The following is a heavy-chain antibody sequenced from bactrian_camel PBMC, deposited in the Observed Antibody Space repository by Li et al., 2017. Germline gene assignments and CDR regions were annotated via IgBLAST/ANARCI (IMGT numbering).Heavy chain of an antibody. D-gene: IGHD3*01. Sequence: LVESGGGSVQAGGSLRLSYAASGYTYNRNCMAWFRQAPGKEREGVARIATGSGNTYYADSVKGRFTISQDNAKNTVYLQMNSLKLEDTAMYYCAHGGGCGVLWYSLFGEYAYWGQGTQVTVS. CDR3: AHGGGCGVLWYSLFGEYAY. J-gene: IGHJ4*01. CDR2: IATGSGNT. V-gene: IGHV3S1*01. CDR1: GYTYNRNC.